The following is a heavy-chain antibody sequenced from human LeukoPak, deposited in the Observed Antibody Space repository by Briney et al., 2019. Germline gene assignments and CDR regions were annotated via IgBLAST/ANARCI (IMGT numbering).Heavy chain of an antibody. CDR1: GYIFTGYY. CDR3: ARDFGVIPTVQWLAPYYYYGMDV. D-gene: IGHD6-19*01. V-gene: IGHV1-2*02. CDR2: INPNSGGT. Sequence: GASVKVSCKASGYIFTGYYMNWVRQAPGQGLEWMGWINPNSGGTNYAQKFQGRVTMTRDTSISTAYMELIRLRSDDTAVYYCARDFGVIPTVQWLAPYYYYGMDVWGQGTTVTVSS. J-gene: IGHJ6*02.